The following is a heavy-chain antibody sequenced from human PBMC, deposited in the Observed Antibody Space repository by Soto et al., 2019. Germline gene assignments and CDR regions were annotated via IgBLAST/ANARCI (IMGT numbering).Heavy chain of an antibody. CDR3: ARVHIVGATTPFDY. J-gene: IGHJ4*02. CDR1: GFTVSSNY. V-gene: IGHV3-53*01. D-gene: IGHD1-26*01. CDR2: IYSGGST. Sequence: PGGSLILSCAASGFTVSSNYMSWVRQAPGKGLEWVSVIYSGGSTYYADSVKGRFTISRDNSKNTLYLQMNSLRAEDTAVYYCARVHIVGATTPFDYWGQGTLVTVSS.